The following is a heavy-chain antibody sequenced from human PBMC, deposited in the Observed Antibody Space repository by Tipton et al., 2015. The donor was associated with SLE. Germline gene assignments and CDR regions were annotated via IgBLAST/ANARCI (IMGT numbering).Heavy chain of an antibody. CDR3: ARDLYSSDWKYYGMDV. CDR1: GFTFNTYW. V-gene: IGHV4-59*01. J-gene: IGHJ6*02. D-gene: IGHD6-19*01. Sequence: LRLSCAASGFTFNTYWMHWVRQAPGKGLEWIGYISYSGSTNYNPSLQSRVTISVDTSKNQFSLKLSFVTAADTAVYYCARDLYSSDWKYYGMDVWGQGTTVTVSS. CDR2: ISYSGST.